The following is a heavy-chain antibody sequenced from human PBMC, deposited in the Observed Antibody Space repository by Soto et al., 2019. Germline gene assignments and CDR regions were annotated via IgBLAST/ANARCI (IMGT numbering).Heavy chain of an antibody. D-gene: IGHD1-26*01. CDR1: GASISSGGYY. CDR3: ARDRSGSRYFCHL. V-gene: IGHV4-31*03. J-gene: IGHJ5*02. CDR2: VYYGGNT. Sequence: SETLSLTCTVSGASISSGGYYWTWIRQYPGKGLEWIGYVYYGGNTNFNPSLRSRVAMSVDRSKNQFSLDLKSVTVADTAVYYCARDRSGSRYFCHLWGPGTLVTVSS.